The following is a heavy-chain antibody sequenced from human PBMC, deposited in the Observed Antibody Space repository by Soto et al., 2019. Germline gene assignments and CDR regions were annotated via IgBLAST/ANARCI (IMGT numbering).Heavy chain of an antibody. J-gene: IGHJ5*02. CDR3: ARRGRGCSYAVAGGWFDH. CDR1: GYSFTSYW. Sequence: PXESLNISGRACGYSFTSYWIGWVRRMPGKGLEWMGIIYPGDSDTRYSPSFQGQVTISADKSISTAYLQWSSLKASDTAMYYCARRGRGCSYAVAGGWFDHWGQGSLVTVSS. V-gene: IGHV5-51*01. CDR2: IYPGDSDT. D-gene: IGHD5-18*01.